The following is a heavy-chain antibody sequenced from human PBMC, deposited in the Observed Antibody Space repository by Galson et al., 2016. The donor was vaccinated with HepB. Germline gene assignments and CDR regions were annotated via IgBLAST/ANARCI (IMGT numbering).Heavy chain of an antibody. D-gene: IGHD5-18*01. CDR2: IYYSGST. V-gene: IGHV4-59*01. J-gene: IGHJ2*01. CDR1: GGSISSYY. Sequence: SETLSLTCTVSGGSISSYYWSWIRQPPGKGLEWIGFIYYSGSTNYNPSLKSRVTISVDTSKNQFSLKLSSVTAADTAVYCCARVPPDTASGFFDLWGRGTLVTVSS. CDR3: ARVPPDTASGFFDL.